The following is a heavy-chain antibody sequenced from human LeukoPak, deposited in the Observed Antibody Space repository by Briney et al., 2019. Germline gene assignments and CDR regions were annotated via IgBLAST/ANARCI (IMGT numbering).Heavy chain of an antibody. CDR2: IWYDGRTK. D-gene: IGHD3-10*01. CDR3: ALYGSGSFHDY. Sequence: GGSLRLSCAASGFTFSKYGIHWVRQAPGKGLEWVAVIWYDGRTKYYADSVKGRFTISKDKSKNTLYLQMNSLRAEDTAIYYCALYGSGSFHDYWGQGTLVTVSS. J-gene: IGHJ4*02. V-gene: IGHV3-33*01. CDR1: GFTFSKYG.